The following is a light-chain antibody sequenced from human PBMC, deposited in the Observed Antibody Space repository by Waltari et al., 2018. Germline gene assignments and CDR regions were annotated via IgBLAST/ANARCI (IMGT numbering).Light chain of an antibody. CDR1: QSISSW. V-gene: IGKV1-5*03. CDR2: KAS. CDR3: QQYNSLAS. Sequence: DIQMTQSPSTLSASVGDRVTITCRSSQSISSWFAWYQQKPGKAPKLLIYKASSLESGVPSRFSGSGSGTEFTLTISSLQPDDFATYYCQQYNSLASFGQGTKLEIK. J-gene: IGKJ2*03.